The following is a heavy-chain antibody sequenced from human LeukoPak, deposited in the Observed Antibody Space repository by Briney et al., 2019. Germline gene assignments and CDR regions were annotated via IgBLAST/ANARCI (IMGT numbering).Heavy chain of an antibody. V-gene: IGHV3-11*04. J-gene: IGHJ6*03. CDR2: ISSSGSTI. CDR1: GFTFSDYY. CDR3: ARPDYYYYYMDV. Sequence: AGGSLRLSCAASGFTFSDYYMSWIRQAPGKGLEWVSYISSSGSTIYYADSVKGRFTISRDNAKNTLYLQMNSLRAEDTAVYYCARPDYYYYYMDVWGKGTTVTVSS.